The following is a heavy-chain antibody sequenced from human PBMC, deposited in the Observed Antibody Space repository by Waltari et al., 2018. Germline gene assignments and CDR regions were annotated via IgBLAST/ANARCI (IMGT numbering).Heavy chain of an antibody. CDR1: GFTFTTAW. CDR2: IKSKSDGGTT. Sequence: EVQLVDSGGGLVKPGGSLRLYCAASGFTFTTAWMNWVRQAPGKGLEWVGRIKSKSDGGTTDYAAPVKVRFTISSDDSKNTLYLQMNSLKTDDTAVYYCTTLGYRSGWSFDYWGQGTLVTVSS. J-gene: IGHJ4*02. CDR3: TTLGYRSGWSFDY. V-gene: IGHV3-15*07. D-gene: IGHD6-19*01.